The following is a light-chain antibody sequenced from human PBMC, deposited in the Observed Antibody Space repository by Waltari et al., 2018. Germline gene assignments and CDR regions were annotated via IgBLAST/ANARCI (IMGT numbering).Light chain of an antibody. CDR2: RNN. V-gene: IGLV1-47*01. J-gene: IGLJ1*01. CDR1: TSNPGSNY. CDR3: ASWDDSHYV. Sequence: QSVLTQPPSASETPGQRVTISCSGSTSNPGSNYLSWYQHPPGTAPTLLIYRNNQRPSGVPDRFSASKSGTSASLAIDGLRSEDEAVYYCASWDDSHYVFGPGTQVTVL.